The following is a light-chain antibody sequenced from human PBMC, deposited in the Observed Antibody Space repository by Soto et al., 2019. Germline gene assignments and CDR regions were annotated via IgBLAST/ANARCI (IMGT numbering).Light chain of an antibody. V-gene: IGKV3-15*01. CDR1: QSVSSN. CDR3: QQYDNWPRT. Sequence: EIVLTQSPGTLSLSPGERATLSCRASQSVSSNLAWYQQTPGQAPRLLMYGASIRAPGIPARFSGSGSGTEFTLTISSLQSEDFAVYYCQQYDNWPRTFGQGTKV. J-gene: IGKJ1*01. CDR2: GAS.